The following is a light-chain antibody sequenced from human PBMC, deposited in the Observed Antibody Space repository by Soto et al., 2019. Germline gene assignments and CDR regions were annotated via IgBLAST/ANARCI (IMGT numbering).Light chain of an antibody. CDR3: QQRSNWPPV. Sequence: EIVLTQSPDTLSLSPGERATLSCRASQSVSSYLAWYQLKPGQAPRLLIYDASNRATGIPARFSGSGSGTDFTLTISSLEPEDFAVYYCQQRSNWPPVFGGGTKVEIK. CDR1: QSVSSY. CDR2: DAS. V-gene: IGKV3-11*01. J-gene: IGKJ4*01.